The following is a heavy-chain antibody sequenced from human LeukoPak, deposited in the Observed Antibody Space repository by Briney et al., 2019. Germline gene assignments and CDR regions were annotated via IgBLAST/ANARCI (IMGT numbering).Heavy chain of an antibody. CDR3: ARHTYNWNYLVDY. CDR2: IYYSGST. V-gene: IGHV4-59*08. Sequence: SETLSLTCTVSGGSISSYYWSWIRQPPGKGLEWIGYIYYSGSTNYNPSLKSRVTISVDTSKNQFSLKLSSATAADTAVYYCARHTYNWNYLVDYWGQGTLVTVSS. J-gene: IGHJ4*02. CDR1: GGSISSYY. D-gene: IGHD1-7*01.